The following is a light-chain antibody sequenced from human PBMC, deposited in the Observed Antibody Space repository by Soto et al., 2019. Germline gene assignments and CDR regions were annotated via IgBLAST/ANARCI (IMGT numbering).Light chain of an antibody. CDR2: EVS. CDR1: SSDVGSYKY. Sequence: QSALTQPASVSGSPGQSFTISCTGTSSDVGSYKYVSWYQHYPGKAPKLIIYEVSNRPSGVSDRFSGSKSGNTASLTISGLQAEDEADYYCISYTTSSTVLFGGGTKVTVL. J-gene: IGLJ2*01. V-gene: IGLV2-14*01. CDR3: ISYTTSSTVL.